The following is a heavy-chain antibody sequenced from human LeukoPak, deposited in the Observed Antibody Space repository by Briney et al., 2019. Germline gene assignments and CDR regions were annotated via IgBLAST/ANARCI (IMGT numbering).Heavy chain of an antibody. CDR3: ARDTRGESDY. CDR1: EFTFGAFW. CDR2: INSNSDTV. D-gene: IGHD2-2*01. J-gene: IGHJ4*01. Sequence: GGSLRLSCAASEFTFGAFWMSWVRQAPGKGLEWLSYINSNSDTVHYSNSVEGRFTISRDNAKNSLYLQMNSLRAEDTAMYYCARDTRGESDYWGHGTLVTVSS. V-gene: IGHV3-48*04.